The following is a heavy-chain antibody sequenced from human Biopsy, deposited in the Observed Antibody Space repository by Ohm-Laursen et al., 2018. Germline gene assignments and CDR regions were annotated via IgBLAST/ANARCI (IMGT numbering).Heavy chain of an antibody. CDR2: IYFTGRT. Sequence: GTLSLTCPVSGGPIDSYYWSWIRQPPGKALEWIGYIYFTGRTSYNPSLKSRVTMSVNTSKKQFSLRLSSVTAADTAVYYCARLGSGDYFPTFFDFWGQGALVTVSS. CDR3: ARLGSGDYFPTFFDF. J-gene: IGHJ4*02. D-gene: IGHD5-12*01. CDR1: GGPIDSYY. V-gene: IGHV4-59*08.